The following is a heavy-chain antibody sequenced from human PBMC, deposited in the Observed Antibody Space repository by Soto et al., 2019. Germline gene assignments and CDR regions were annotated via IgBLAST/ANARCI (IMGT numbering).Heavy chain of an antibody. V-gene: IGHV3-21*01. D-gene: IGHD2-21*02. CDR2: ISSSSSYI. CDR3: ARGCGGDCYDYYYYYGMDV. J-gene: IGHJ6*02. Sequence: GGSLRLSCAASGSTFSSYSMNWVRQAPGKGLEWVSSISSSSSYIYYADSVKGRFTISRDYAKNSLYLQMNSLRAEDTAVYYCARGCGGDCYDYYYYYGMDVWGQGTTVTVSS. CDR1: GSTFSSYS.